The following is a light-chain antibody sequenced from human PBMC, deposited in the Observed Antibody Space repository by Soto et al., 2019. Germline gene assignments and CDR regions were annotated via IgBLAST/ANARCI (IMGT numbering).Light chain of an antibody. CDR2: DAS. CDR3: QQRSNWPLT. J-gene: IGKJ3*01. V-gene: IGKV3-11*01. Sequence: EIVLTQSPATLSLSPGESATLSCRASQSVSSYLAWYQQKPGQAPRLLIYDASNRATGIPARFSGSGSGTDFTLTISSLEPEDFAVYYCQQRSNWPLTLGPGTKVDIK. CDR1: QSVSSY.